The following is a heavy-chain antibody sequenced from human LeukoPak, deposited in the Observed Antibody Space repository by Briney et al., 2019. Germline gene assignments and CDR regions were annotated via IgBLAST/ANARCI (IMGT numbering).Heavy chain of an antibody. J-gene: IGHJ4*02. D-gene: IGHD1-20*01. V-gene: IGHV3-66*01. CDR1: GFTVSYNY. Sequence: GGSLRLSCAASGFTVSYNYMNWVRQAPGKGLEWVSVIFSGGSTYYSDSVKGRFTVSRDNSKNTLYLQMNSLRAEDTAVYYCARDRLTGTRWGQGTLVTVSS. CDR3: ARDRLTGTR. CDR2: IFSGGST.